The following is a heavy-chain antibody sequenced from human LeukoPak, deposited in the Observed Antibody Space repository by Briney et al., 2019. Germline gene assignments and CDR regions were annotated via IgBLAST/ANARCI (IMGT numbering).Heavy chain of an antibody. CDR2: ISSSSSYI. CDR3: ARDGSGSYGFSDY. D-gene: IGHD1-26*01. J-gene: IGHJ4*02. CDR1: GFTFSSYS. Sequence: SGGSLRLSCAASGFTFSSYSMNWVRQAPGKGLEWVSSISSSSSYIYYADSVKGRFTISRDNAKNSLYLQMNSLRAEDTAVYYCARDGSGSYGFSDYWGQGTLVTVSS. V-gene: IGHV3-21*01.